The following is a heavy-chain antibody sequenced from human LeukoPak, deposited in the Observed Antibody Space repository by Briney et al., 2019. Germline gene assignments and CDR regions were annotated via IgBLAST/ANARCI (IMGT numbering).Heavy chain of an antibody. Sequence: GGSLRLSCSVSGFTVNTNYMSWVRQAPGKGLEWVPVIYSGGSRYYADSVKGRFTISRDNSKNTLYLQMNSLRPEDTAIYYCAKLFESGTYNNFFHYWGQGTLVTVFS. CDR3: AKLFESGTYNNFFHY. CDR1: GFTVNTNY. CDR2: IYSGGSR. D-gene: IGHD3-10*01. V-gene: IGHV3-66*01. J-gene: IGHJ4*02.